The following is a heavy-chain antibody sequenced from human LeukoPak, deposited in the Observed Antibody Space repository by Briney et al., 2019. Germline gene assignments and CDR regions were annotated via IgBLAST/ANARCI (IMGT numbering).Heavy chain of an antibody. CDR2: IYYSGST. Sequence: SETLSLTCTVSGCSISSSSYYWGWIRQPPGKGLEWIGSIYYSGSTYYNPSLKSRVTISVDTFKNQFSLKLSSVTAADTAVYYCAREYRYGSGSYWFDPWGQGTLVTVSS. V-gene: IGHV4-39*07. CDR3: AREYRYGSGSYWFDP. CDR1: GCSISSSSYY. D-gene: IGHD3-10*01. J-gene: IGHJ5*02.